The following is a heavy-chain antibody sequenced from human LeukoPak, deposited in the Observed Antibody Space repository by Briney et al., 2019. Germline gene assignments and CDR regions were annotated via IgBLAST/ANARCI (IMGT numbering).Heavy chain of an antibody. V-gene: IGHV4-30-4*01. CDR1: GGSISSDDYY. J-gene: IGHJ4*02. Sequence: SETLSLTCTVSGGSISSDDYYWSWIRQPPGKGLEWLGYIYYSVSTYYNPSLKSRVTISVDTSKNQFSLKLSSVTAADTAVYYCARSLYYYDSSGYFRPYYFDYWGQGTLVTVSS. D-gene: IGHD3-22*01. CDR2: IYYSVST. CDR3: ARSLYYYDSSGYFRPYYFDY.